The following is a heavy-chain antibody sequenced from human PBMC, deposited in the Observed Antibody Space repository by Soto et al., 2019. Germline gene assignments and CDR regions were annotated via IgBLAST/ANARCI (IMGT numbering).Heavy chain of an antibody. Sequence: QITLKESGPTLVKPTQTVTLTCTFSGFSLSTSGVAVGWIRQPPGKALEWLALIYWDDDRRYSPSLKTRLTITKDTSKNHVVLTMTNMDPVDTATYFCARRPDNSLAFDYWGQGTLVTVSS. V-gene: IGHV2-5*02. CDR2: IYWDDDR. CDR1: GFSLSTSGVA. J-gene: IGHJ4*02. CDR3: ARRPDNSLAFDY. D-gene: IGHD3-16*01.